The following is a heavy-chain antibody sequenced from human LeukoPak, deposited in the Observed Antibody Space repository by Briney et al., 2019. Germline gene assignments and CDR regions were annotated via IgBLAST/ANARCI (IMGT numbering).Heavy chain of an antibody. CDR1: GYTFTSYD. Sequence: ASVKVSCKASGYTFTSYDINWVRQATGQGLEWMGWMNPNSGNTGYAQKFQGRVTMTRNTSISTAYMELSSLRFEDTAVYYCARGSSGFTAMVTFDYWGQGTLVTVSS. CDR3: ARGSSGFTAMVTFDY. CDR2: MNPNSGNT. V-gene: IGHV1-8*01. D-gene: IGHD5-18*01. J-gene: IGHJ4*02.